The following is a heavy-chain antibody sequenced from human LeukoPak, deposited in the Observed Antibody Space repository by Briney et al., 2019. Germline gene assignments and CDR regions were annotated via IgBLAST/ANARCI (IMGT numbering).Heavy chain of an antibody. CDR3: AKDRTAMAPYYFDY. D-gene: IGHD5-18*01. CDR1: GFPFSSRW. CDR2: IQPDGNKE. Sequence: GGSLRLSCAASGFPFSSRWMSWVRQAPGKGLEWVGNIQPDGNKEYPVDSVKGRFTISRDNSKNTLYLQMNSLRAEDTAVYYCAKDRTAMAPYYFDYWGQGTLVTVSS. V-gene: IGHV3-7*01. J-gene: IGHJ4*02.